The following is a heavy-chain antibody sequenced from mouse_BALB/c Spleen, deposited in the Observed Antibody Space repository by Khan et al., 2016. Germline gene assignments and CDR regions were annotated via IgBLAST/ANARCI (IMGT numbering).Heavy chain of an antibody. CDR3: ARLHYYGYMNY. J-gene: IGHJ2*01. CDR1: GFDFSRYW. Sequence: EVQLQESGGGLVQPGGSLKLSCAASGFDFSRYWMSWVRQAPGKGLEWIGEINPDSSTINYTPSLKDKFIISRDNAKNTLYLQMSKVRSEDTALXFCARLHYYGYMNYWGQGTTLTVSS. V-gene: IGHV4-1*02. D-gene: IGHD1-2*01. CDR2: INPDSSTI.